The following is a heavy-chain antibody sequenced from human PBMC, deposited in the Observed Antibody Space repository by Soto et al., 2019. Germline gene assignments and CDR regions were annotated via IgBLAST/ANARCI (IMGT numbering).Heavy chain of an antibody. CDR1: GFTFSSYA. J-gene: IGHJ4*02. Sequence: EVQLLQSGGGLVQPGGSLTLSCTASGFTFSSYAMTWVRQAPGKGLEWVSGISSGGTTYYADSVKGRFTISRDNSKNTLYLQMNSLRAEVTAAYYCATGSCIGGSCYGGFWGQGTEVTVSS. CDR2: ISSGGTT. D-gene: IGHD2-15*01. V-gene: IGHV3-23*05. CDR3: ATGSCIGGSCYGGF.